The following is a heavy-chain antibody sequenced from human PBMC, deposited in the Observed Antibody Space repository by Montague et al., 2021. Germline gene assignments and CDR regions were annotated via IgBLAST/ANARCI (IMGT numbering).Heavy chain of an antibody. V-gene: IGHV4-59*01. J-gene: IGHJ3*02. CDR1: GGSIIDYY. Sequence: SETLSLTCSVSGGSIIDYYWSWIRQPPGKGLEWIGYFYYTGSTKYNPSLGSRVRIYVDTPKKQLSLKLSSVTAADTAVYYCSRENDYMGVFGIWGQGTMVTVSS. CDR2: FYYTGST. CDR3: SRENDYMGVFGI. D-gene: IGHD4-11*01.